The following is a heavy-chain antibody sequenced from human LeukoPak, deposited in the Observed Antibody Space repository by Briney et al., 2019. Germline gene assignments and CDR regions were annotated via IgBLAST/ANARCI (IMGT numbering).Heavy chain of an antibody. D-gene: IGHD6-13*01. V-gene: IGHV4-39*07. J-gene: IGHJ6*03. CDR3: ASVRWEAAAGTNYYMDV. CDR2: IYYSGST. Sequence: PSETLSLTCTVSGGSISSSSYYWGWIRQPPGKGLEWIGSIYYSGSTHYNPSLKSRVTISVDTSKNQFSLKLSSVTAADTAVYYCASVRWEAAAGTNYYMDVWGKGTTVTVSS. CDR1: GGSISSSSYY.